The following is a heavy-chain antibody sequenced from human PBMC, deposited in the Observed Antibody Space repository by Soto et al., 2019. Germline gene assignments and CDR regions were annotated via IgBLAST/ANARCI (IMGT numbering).Heavy chain of an antibody. J-gene: IGHJ6*02. CDR2: IYYSGST. D-gene: IGHD2-2*01. V-gene: IGHV4-30-4*01. CDR3: ARDPFRGPKYDYYSFGMDV. CDR1: GASISSGDYY. Sequence: QVQLQESGPGLVKPSQTLSLTCTVSGASISSGDYYWSWIHQPPGKGLEWIGYIYYSGSTYYNPSLKSRVTISLDTSKNQVSLKLNSVTAADTAVYYCARDPFRGPKYDYYSFGMDVWGQGTTVTVSS.